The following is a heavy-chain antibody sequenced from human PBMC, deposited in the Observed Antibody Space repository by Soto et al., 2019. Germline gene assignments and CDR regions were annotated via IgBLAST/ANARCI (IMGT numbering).Heavy chain of an antibody. V-gene: IGHV1-18*01. CDR1: GYTFTRYG. J-gene: IGHJ6*02. CDR3: AREGDVPYYYYGMDV. Sequence: QVHLVQSGAEVKKPGASVKVSCKTSGYTFTRYGISWVRQAPGHGLEWMGWISGYDGRTNLSQKVQDRVTMTTDTSTSTVYMELRSLSSDDTAVYYCAREGDVPYYYYGMDVWGQGTTVTVSS. CDR2: ISGYDGRT. D-gene: IGHD2-21*02.